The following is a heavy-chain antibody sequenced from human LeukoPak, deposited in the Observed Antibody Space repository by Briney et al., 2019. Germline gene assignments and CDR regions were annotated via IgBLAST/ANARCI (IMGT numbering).Heavy chain of an antibody. V-gene: IGHV1-46*01. D-gene: IGHD3-3*01. CDR3: ARDGRRITIFGVASNWFDP. CDR2: INPSGGST. Sequence: ASVKVSCKASGYTFTSYYMHWVRQAPGQGLEWMGIINPSGGSTSYAQKFQGRVTMTRDTSTSTVYMELSSLRSEDTAVYYCARDGRRITIFGVASNWFDPWGQGTLVTVSS. J-gene: IGHJ5*02. CDR1: GYTFTSYY.